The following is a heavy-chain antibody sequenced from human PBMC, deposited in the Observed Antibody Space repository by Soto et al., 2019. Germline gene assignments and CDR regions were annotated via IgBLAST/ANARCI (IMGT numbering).Heavy chain of an antibody. D-gene: IGHD3-22*01. CDR2: ISYDGSNK. J-gene: IGHJ4*02. Sequence: VGSLRLSCAASGFTFSSYGMHWVRQAPGKGLEWVAVISYDGSNKYYADSVKGRFTISRDNSKNTLYLQMNSLRAEDTAVYYCAKPYDYYGSRTVDYWCQRALVPVSA. CDR3: AKPYDYYGSRTVDY. CDR1: GFTFSSYG. V-gene: IGHV3-30*18.